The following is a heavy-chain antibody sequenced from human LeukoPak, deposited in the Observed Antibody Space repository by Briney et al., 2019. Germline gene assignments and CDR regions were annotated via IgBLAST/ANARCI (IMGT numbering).Heavy chain of an antibody. CDR1: GFTFINYD. V-gene: IGHV3-13*04. CDR2: IGTAGDT. J-gene: IGHJ2*01. CDR3: ARVRAAASINWYFDL. D-gene: IGHD6-13*01. Sequence: GGSLRLSCAASGFTFINYDMHWVRQGTGKGLEWVSRIGTAGDTYYAGSVRGRFTTSREDARSSLYLQMNSLRAGDTAMYYCARVRAAASINWYFDLWGRGTLGTVSS.